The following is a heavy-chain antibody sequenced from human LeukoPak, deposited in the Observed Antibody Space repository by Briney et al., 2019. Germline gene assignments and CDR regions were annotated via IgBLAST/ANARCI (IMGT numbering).Heavy chain of an antibody. CDR3: ARAGVGIAAAGYDY. J-gene: IGHJ4*02. CDR1: GGTLSRFA. V-gene: IGHV1-69*13. Sequence: SVKVSCKASGGTLSRFAISWVRQAPGQGLEWMGGIIAIFGTANYAQKFQGRVTITADESTGTAYMELRSLRSDDTAVYYCARAGVGIAAAGYDYWGQGTLVTVSS. CDR2: IIAIFGTA. D-gene: IGHD6-13*01.